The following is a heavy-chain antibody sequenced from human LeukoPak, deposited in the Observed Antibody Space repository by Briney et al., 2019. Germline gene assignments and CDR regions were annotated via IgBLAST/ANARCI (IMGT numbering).Heavy chain of an antibody. CDR1: GISFNNYW. CDR3: ATGLAHYYDY. CDR2: VNSDGSST. V-gene: IGHV3-74*01. Sequence: GGSLRLSCAASGISFNNYWMHWVRQAPGKGLVWVSRVNSDGSSTVYADSVKGRFTISRDNARTTVYLQMCSLRLDDTATYYCATGLAHYYDYWGQGSLVTVSS. D-gene: IGHD3-22*01. J-gene: IGHJ4*02.